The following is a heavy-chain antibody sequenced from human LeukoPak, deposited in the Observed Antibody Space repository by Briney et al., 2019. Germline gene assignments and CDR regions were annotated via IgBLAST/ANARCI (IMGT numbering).Heavy chain of an antibody. CDR2: IYYSGST. Sequence: PSQTLSLTCTVSGGSISSGDYYWSWIRQPPGKGLEWIGYIYYSGSTYYNPSLKSRVTISVDTSKNQFSLKLSSVTAADTAVYYCARAKTGFWSGYTRLNYFDYWGQGTLVTVSS. CDR1: GGSISSGDYY. V-gene: IGHV4-30-4*08. CDR3: ARAKTGFWSGYTRLNYFDY. J-gene: IGHJ4*02. D-gene: IGHD3-3*01.